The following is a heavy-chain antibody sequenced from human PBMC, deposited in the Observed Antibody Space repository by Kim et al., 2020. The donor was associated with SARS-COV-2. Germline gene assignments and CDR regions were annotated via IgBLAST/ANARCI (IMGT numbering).Heavy chain of an antibody. D-gene: IGHD5-18*01. CDR2: ISHDGGTS. CDR1: GFTFSTYW. CDR3: GRFIATSYGYGDS. J-gene: IGHJ4*02. V-gene: IGHV3-74*03. Sequence: GGSLRLSCAASGFTFSTYWFHWVRQVPGGGLVWVSRISHDGGTSTYADSVKSRYTISSDNAKNTLYLKMNSMRADDTGIYCCGRFIATSYGYGDSWGQGTLVTVSS.